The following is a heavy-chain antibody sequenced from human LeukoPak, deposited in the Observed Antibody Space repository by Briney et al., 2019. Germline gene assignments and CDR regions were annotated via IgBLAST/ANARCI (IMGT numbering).Heavy chain of an antibody. CDR3: ANMDV. CDR1: GFTFDDYA. V-gene: IGHV3-9*01. Sequence: GRSLRLSCAASGFTFDDYAMHWVRQAPGKGLEWVSGISWNSGSIGYADSVKGRFTISRDNAKNSLYLQMNSLRAEDTALCYCANMDVWGQGTLVTVSS. J-gene: IGHJ4*02. CDR2: ISWNSGSI. D-gene: IGHD3-10*01.